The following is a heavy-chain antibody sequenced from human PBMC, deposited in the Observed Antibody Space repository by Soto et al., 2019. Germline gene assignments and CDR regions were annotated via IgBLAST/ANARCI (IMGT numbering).Heavy chain of an antibody. CDR2: IIPIFGTA. V-gene: IGHV1-69*01. CDR1: GGTFSSYA. Sequence: QVQLVQSGAEVQKPGSSVKVSCKASGGTFSSYAISWVRQAPGQGLEWMGGIIPIFGTANYAQKFQGRVTITADESTSTAYMELSSLRSEDTAVYYCARDVLGSGSYYEYYGMDVWGQGTTVTVSS. D-gene: IGHD1-26*01. J-gene: IGHJ6*02. CDR3: ARDVLGSGSYYEYYGMDV.